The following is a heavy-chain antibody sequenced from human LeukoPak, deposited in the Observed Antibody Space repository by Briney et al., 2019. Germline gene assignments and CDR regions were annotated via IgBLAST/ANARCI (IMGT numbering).Heavy chain of an antibody. Sequence: GGSLRLSCAASGFTFSSYSMNWVRQAPGKGLEWVSSISSSSSYIYYADSVKGRFTISRDNAKNSLYLQMNSLRAEDTAVYYCARDGSGSPGGGYWGQGTLVTVSS. CDR2: ISSSSSYI. V-gene: IGHV3-21*01. CDR1: GFTFSSYS. J-gene: IGHJ4*02. CDR3: ARDGSGSPGGGY. D-gene: IGHD3-10*01.